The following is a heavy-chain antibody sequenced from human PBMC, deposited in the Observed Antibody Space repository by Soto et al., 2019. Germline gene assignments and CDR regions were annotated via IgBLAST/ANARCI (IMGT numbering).Heavy chain of an antibody. V-gene: IGHV4-30-4*01. J-gene: IGHJ4*02. CDR3: ARGAYSDSSSYFDY. CDR1: GDSISSGDHY. CDR2: IYYSGTT. Sequence: QVQLQESGPGLVKPSQTLSLTCTVSGDSISSGDHYWSWIRQPPGKGLEWIGYIYYSGTTYSRPSLQSRVTISVDTSKNQLSLKLNSVTAADPAVYYCARGAYSDSSSYFDYWGQGTLVPVSS. D-gene: IGHD6-6*01.